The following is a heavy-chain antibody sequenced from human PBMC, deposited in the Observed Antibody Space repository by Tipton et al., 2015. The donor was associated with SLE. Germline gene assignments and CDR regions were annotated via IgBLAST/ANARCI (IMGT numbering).Heavy chain of an antibody. J-gene: IGHJ3*02. D-gene: IGHD1-26*01. Sequence: GSLRLSCAGSGFIFGIFGMHWVRQPPGKGLEWVAFIRHDGTNIEYGDSVKGRFTISRDNSRNTVYLQMKSLRDEDTAVYYCAKDAFTGSYESFDIWGQGTMVTVSS. CDR1: GFIFGIFG. CDR2: IRHDGTNI. CDR3: AKDAFTGSYESFDI. V-gene: IGHV3-30*02.